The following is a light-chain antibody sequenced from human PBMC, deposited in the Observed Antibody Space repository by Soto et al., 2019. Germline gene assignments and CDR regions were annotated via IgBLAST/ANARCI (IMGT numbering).Light chain of an antibody. J-gene: IGLJ1*01. Sequence: QTVVTQPPSVSRAPGQRVTISCTGSSSNIGAGYDVHWYQRLPGTAPKVLIYNNNNRPSGVPDRFSGSKSGTSASLAITGLQAEDEADYYCQSYDSSLSGSYVFGTGTKVTVL. CDR3: QSYDSSLSGSYV. V-gene: IGLV1-40*01. CDR2: NNN. CDR1: SSNIGAGYD.